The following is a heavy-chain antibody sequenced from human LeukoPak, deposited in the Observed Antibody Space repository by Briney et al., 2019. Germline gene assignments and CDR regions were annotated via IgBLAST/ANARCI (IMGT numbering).Heavy chain of an antibody. Sequence: ASVKVSCKASGYTFTSYGISWVRQAPGQGLEWMGWISGYNGNTNYAQKLQGRVTMTTDTSTSTAYMELRSLRSDDTAVYYCASDPAYGDAYYFDYWGQGTLVTVSS. CDR2: ISGYNGNT. J-gene: IGHJ4*02. CDR3: ASDPAYGDAYYFDY. CDR1: GYTFTSYG. D-gene: IGHD4-17*01. V-gene: IGHV1-18*01.